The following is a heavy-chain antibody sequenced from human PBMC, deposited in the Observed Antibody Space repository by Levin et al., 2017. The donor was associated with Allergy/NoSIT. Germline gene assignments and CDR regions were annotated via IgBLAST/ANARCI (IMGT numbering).Heavy chain of an antibody. CDR2: IYYSGST. CDR1: GGSISSYY. Sequence: SQTLSLTCTVSGGSISSYYWSWIRQPPGKGLEWIGYIYYSGSTNYNPSLKSRVTISVDTSKNQFSLKLSSVTAADTAVYYCARSGEIGDRTYYFDYWGQGTLVTVSS. D-gene: IGHD3-10*01. J-gene: IGHJ4*02. V-gene: IGHV4-59*01. CDR3: ARSGEIGDRTYYFDY.